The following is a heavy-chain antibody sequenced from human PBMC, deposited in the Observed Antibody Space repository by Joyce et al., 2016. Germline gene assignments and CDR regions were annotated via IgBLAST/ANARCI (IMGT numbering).Heavy chain of an antibody. CDR1: GYTFKNYG. Sequence: QVQPVQSGAEVKKPGASVRLSCKASGYTFKNYGIHWVRRAPGQRLEWMGWINADNGKRKYSQKIKGRVSITRDTSASTAYMDLRSLRSEDTAVVYWARAQSPLISCSSSSCYAVVDVKSPFDIWGQGTMVTVSS. D-gene: IGHD2-2*01. CDR3: ARAQSPLISCSSSSCYAVVDVKSPFDI. CDR2: INADNGKR. J-gene: IGHJ3*02. V-gene: IGHV1-3*01.